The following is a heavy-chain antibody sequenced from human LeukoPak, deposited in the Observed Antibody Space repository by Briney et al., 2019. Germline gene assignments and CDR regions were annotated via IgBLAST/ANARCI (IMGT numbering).Heavy chain of an antibody. V-gene: IGHV3-21*01. CDR1: GFPFSSYN. Sequence: PGGSLSLPCAASGFPFSSYNMNWARQAPGRGWEWVSSISGRSSYIFYADSVRGRFSISRDNAKNSLYLQMNSLRAEDTAVYYCVGDAPIDYWGQGTLVTVSS. J-gene: IGHJ4*02. CDR3: VGDAPIDY. CDR2: ISGRSSYI.